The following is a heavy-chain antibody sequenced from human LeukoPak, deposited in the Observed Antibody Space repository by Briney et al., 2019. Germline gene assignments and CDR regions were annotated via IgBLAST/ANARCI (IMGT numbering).Heavy chain of an antibody. Sequence: GGSLRLSCAASGFTFSSYGMHWVRQATGKGLECVAVISYDGSNKYYADSVKGRFTISRDNSKNTLYLQMNSLRAEDTAVYYCAKGVDTATLHGAFDIWGQGTMVTVSS. CDR1: GFTFSSYG. CDR2: ISYDGSNK. J-gene: IGHJ3*02. V-gene: IGHV3-30*18. D-gene: IGHD5-18*01. CDR3: AKGVDTATLHGAFDI.